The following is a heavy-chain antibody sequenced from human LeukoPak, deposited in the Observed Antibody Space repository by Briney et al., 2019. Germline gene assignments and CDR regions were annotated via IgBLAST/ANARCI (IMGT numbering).Heavy chain of an antibody. V-gene: IGHV4-4*07. D-gene: IGHD6-13*01. Sequence: SETLSLTCTVSGGSISSYYWSWIRQPAGKGLEWIGRIYTSGSTNYNPSLKSRVTMSVDTSKNQFSLKLSSVTAADTAVYYCARLRYSSSWYQNWFDPRGQGTLVTVSS. CDR3: ARLRYSSSWYQNWFDP. CDR1: GGSISSYY. CDR2: IYTSGST. J-gene: IGHJ5*02.